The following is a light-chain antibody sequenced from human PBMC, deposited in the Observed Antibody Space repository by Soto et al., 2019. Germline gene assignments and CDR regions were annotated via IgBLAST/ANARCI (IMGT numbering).Light chain of an antibody. CDR3: SSFRTSTTPNYV. CDR1: SSDVGGYNY. V-gene: IGLV2-14*01. Sequence: QSALTQPASVSGSPGQSITISCTGTSSDVGGYNYVSWYQQYPGKAPKLMIYDVSNRPSGVSYRFSGSKSGNTASLTISGFQAEDEADYYCSSFRTSTTPNYVFGSGTKVTVL. J-gene: IGLJ1*01. CDR2: DVS.